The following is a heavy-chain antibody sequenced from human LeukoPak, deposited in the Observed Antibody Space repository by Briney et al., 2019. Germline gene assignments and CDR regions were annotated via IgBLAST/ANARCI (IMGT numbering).Heavy chain of an antibody. V-gene: IGHV4-4*07. D-gene: IGHD5-12*01. Sequence: SETLSLTCTVSGASISSYYWSWIRQPAGEGLEWIGRFYTSGSTNYNPSLTSRVTMSVDTSKNQFSLKLRSVTAADTAVYYCARGASGYDPFDYWGQGTLVTVSS. CDR1: GASISSYY. J-gene: IGHJ4*02. CDR2: FYTSGST. CDR3: ARGASGYDPFDY.